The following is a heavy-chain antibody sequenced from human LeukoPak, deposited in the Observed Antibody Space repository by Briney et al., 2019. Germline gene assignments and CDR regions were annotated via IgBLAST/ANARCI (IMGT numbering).Heavy chain of an antibody. CDR3: ARSDALGWLLIGVEVVGFDP. CDR2: IYYSGST. D-gene: IGHD3-3*01. Sequence: SETLSLTCTVSGGSISSYYWSWIRQPPGKGLEWIGYIYYSGSTNYNPSLKSRVTISVDTSKNQFSLKLSSVTAADTAVYYCARSDALGWLLIGVEVVGFDPWGQGTLVTVSS. V-gene: IGHV4-59*08. CDR1: GGSISSYY. J-gene: IGHJ5*02.